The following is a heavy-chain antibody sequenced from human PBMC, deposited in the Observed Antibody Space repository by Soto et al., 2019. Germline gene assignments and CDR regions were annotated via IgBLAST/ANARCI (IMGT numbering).Heavy chain of an antibody. CDR1: GDSFASGGYS. V-gene: IGHV4-30-2*01. D-gene: IGHD3-16*02. J-gene: IGHJ5*02. CDR2: IFHSGST. Sequence: NPSETLSLTCAVSGDSFASGGYSWSWIRQPPGKGLEWIGHIFHSGSTDYSPSLRSRVIISLDTSKNQFSLILSSVTAADTAVYYCARGNYYDYVWGDYHYLSWFDPWGQGTQVTVSS. CDR3: ARGNYYDYVWGDYHYLSWFDP.